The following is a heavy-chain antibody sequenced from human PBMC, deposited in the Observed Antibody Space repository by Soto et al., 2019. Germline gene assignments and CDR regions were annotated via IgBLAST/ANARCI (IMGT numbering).Heavy chain of an antibody. V-gene: IGHV3-7*05. D-gene: IGHD2-8*01. CDR3: ARDVSPGTSTLYLDAFDI. CDR2: IKKDGSRT. J-gene: IGHJ3*02. CDR1: GFSLGSYW. Sequence: EAQLVESGGGLVQPGGSLRLSCEASGFSLGSYWMTWVRQAPGKGQEWVANIKKDGSRTSYLDSVRGRFTISRDNVGNSLSLQMDSLRAADTGLYFCARDVSPGTSTLYLDAFDIWGQGTMVTVSS.